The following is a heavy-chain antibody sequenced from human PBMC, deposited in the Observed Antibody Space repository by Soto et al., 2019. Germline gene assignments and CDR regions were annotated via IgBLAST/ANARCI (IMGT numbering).Heavy chain of an antibody. V-gene: IGHV4-34*01. D-gene: IGHD3-22*01. CDR2: INHSGST. Sequence: SETLSLTCAVYGGSFSGYYWSWIRQPPGKGLEWIGEINHSGSTNYNPSLKSRVTISVDTSKNQFSLKLSSVTAADTAVYYCAGGRVHYYDSSGYYYGRVDYYYYGMDVWGQGTTVTVSS. CDR3: AGGRVHYYDSSGYYYGRVDYYYYGMDV. CDR1: GGSFSGYY. J-gene: IGHJ6*02.